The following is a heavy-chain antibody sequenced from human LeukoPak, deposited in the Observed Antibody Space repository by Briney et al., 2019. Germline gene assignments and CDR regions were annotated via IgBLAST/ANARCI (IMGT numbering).Heavy chain of an antibody. CDR3: ARALPAFYGSGSYAGRPYYYYYCFMDV. CDR1: GYTFTSYD. V-gene: IGHV1-8*02. Sequence: ASVKVSCKASGYTFTSYDINWVRQATGQGLEWMGWMNPNSGNTGYAQKFQGRVTMTRNTSISTAYMKLSSLRSEDTAVYYCARALPAFYGSGSYAGRPYYYYYCFMDVWGQGTTVTVSS. CDR2: MNPNSGNT. J-gene: IGHJ6*02. D-gene: IGHD3-10*01.